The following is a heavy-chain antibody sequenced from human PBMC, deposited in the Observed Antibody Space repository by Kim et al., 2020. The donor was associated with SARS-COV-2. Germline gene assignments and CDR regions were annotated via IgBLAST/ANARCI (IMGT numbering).Heavy chain of an antibody. CDR1: GYSFTSYW. J-gene: IGHJ6*02. CDR2: IDPSDSYT. CDR3: ARQYLAVAGYYYYYGMDV. D-gene: IGHD6-19*01. Sequence: GESLKISCKGSGYSFTSYWISWVRQMPGKGLEWMGMIDPSDSYTNYSPSFQGHVTISADKSISTAYLQWSSLKASDTAMYYCARQYLAVAGYYYYYGMDVWGQGTTVTVSS. V-gene: IGHV5-10-1*01.